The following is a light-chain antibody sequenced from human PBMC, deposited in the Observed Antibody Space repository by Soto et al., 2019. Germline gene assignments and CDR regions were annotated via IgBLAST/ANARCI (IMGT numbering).Light chain of an antibody. CDR2: DAS. CDR1: QSINTW. V-gene: IGKV1-5*01. Sequence: IQTTQSHSTLSASVRDRDTIPRRASQSINTWLAWYQHQPGKAPKLLIYDASTLESGVPSRFSGTGSGTEFTFSITSLQPEDFGTYYCQQCYMGWTFGQGTKVDIK. J-gene: IGKJ1*01. CDR3: QQCYMGWT.